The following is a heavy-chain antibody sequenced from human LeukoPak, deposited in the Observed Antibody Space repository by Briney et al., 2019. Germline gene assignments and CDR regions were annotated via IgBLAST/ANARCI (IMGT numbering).Heavy chain of an antibody. J-gene: IGHJ6*02. CDR3: ARNDFWSGLGDYYYYYGMDV. V-gene: IGHV3-48*02. CDR2: ISSSSSTI. D-gene: IGHD3-3*01. Sequence: PGGSLRLSCAASGFTFSSYSMNWVRQAPGKGLEWVSYISSSSSTIYYADSVKGRFTISRDNAKNSLYLQMNSLRDEDTAVYYCARNDFWSGLGDYYYYYGMDVWGQGTTVTVSS. CDR1: GFTFSSYS.